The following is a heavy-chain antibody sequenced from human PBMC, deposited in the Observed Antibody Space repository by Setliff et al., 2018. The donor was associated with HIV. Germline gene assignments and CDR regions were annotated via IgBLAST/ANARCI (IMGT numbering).Heavy chain of an antibody. CDR3: ARDGGMGVYHMDV. D-gene: IGHD2-8*02. J-gene: IGHJ6*03. CDR1: VFAFKIHN. V-gene: IGHV3-48*01. Sequence: PGGSLRLSCAASVFAFKIHNMNWVHQAPGKGLEWLSYISYTSRTIYYADSVKGRFTISRDNDKNSLYLQMDSLRAEDTAVYYCARDGGMGVYHMDVWGKGTTVTVSS. CDR2: ISYTSRTI.